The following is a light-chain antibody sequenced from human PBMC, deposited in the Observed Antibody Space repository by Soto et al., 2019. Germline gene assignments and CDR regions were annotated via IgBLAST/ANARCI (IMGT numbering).Light chain of an antibody. J-gene: IGKJ5*01. CDR3: QQRSNWPSIS. CDR1: QNIYSN. CDR2: RAS. Sequence: IVMTQSPATLSVSPGERATFSCRASQNIYSNIAWYQQRPGQAPRLLIYRASTRATGVPARFSGSGSGTEFTLTTSSLEPEDFAIYYCQQRSNWPSISFGQGTRLEIK. V-gene: IGKV3-15*01.